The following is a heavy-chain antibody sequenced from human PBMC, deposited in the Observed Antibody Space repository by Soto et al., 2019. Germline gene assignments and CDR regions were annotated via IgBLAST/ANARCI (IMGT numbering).Heavy chain of an antibody. CDR2: MSGSGGST. Sequence: PGGSLRLSWAASGFTFSSYAMSWVRQAPGKGLEWGSAMSGSGGSTYYADSVKGRFTISRDNSKNTLYLQMNSLRAEDTAVYYCAKDFQNYDFWSGYPGPFDYWGQGTLVTVSS. CDR1: GFTFSSYA. J-gene: IGHJ4*02. CDR3: AKDFQNYDFWSGYPGPFDY. V-gene: IGHV3-23*01. D-gene: IGHD3-3*01.